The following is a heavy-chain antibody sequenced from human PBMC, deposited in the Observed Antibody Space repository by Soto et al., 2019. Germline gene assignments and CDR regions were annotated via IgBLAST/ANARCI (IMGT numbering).Heavy chain of an antibody. CDR1: GFTFSSYG. V-gene: IGHV3-23*01. CDR2: SSGSGGST. J-gene: IGHJ4*02. Sequence: EVQLLESGGGLVQPGGSLRLSCAASGFTFSSYGMSWVRQAPGKGLEWVSASSGSGGSTYYADSLKGRFTISRDNSKNTLYLQMNSLRAEYTDIYYCAKVEWRDCSGSGCYSDSWGQGTLVTVSS. D-gene: IGHD2-15*01. CDR3: AKVEWRDCSGSGCYSDS.